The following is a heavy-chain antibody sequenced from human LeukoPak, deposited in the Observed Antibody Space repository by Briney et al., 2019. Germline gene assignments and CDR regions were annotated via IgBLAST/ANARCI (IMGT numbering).Heavy chain of an antibody. CDR3: ARGSPAGYDFWSGYRNHYFDY. Sequence: SETLSLTCAVYGGSFSGYYWSWIRQPPGKGLEWIGEINQSGSTNYNPSLKSRVTISVDTSKNQFSLKLSSVTAADTAVYYCARGSPAGYDFWSGYRNHYFDYWGQGTLVTVSS. D-gene: IGHD3-3*01. CDR1: GGSFSGYY. CDR2: INQSGST. J-gene: IGHJ4*02. V-gene: IGHV4-34*01.